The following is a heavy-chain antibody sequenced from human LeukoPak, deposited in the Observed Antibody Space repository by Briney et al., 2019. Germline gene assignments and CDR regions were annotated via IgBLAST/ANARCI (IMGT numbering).Heavy chain of an antibody. Sequence: PPETLSLTCAVYGGSFSGYYWSWIRQPPGKGLEWIGEINHSGSTNYNPSLKSRVTISVDTSKNQCSLKLSSVTAADTAVYYCARGGYGSGGSCYSDAFDIWGQGTMVTVSS. CDR3: ARGGYGSGGSCYSDAFDI. J-gene: IGHJ3*02. V-gene: IGHV4-34*01. CDR2: INHSGST. CDR1: GGSFSGYY. D-gene: IGHD2-15*01.